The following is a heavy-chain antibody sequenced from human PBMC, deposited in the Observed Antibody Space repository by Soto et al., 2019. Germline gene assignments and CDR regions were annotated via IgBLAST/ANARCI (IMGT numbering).Heavy chain of an antibody. Sequence: EVQLLESGGGLVQPGGSLRLSCAASGFTFNYAMMWVRQAPGKGQEWVSGIVGDGSSIYYADSVKGRFTISRDNSKNTLYLQMNSLRVEDTAVYYCARDAVYNDGLWLVAYLGQGTLVTVSS. D-gene: IGHD1-1*01. J-gene: IGHJ4*02. CDR2: IVGDGSSI. CDR1: GFTFNYA. V-gene: IGHV3-23*01. CDR3: ARDAVYNDGLWLVAY.